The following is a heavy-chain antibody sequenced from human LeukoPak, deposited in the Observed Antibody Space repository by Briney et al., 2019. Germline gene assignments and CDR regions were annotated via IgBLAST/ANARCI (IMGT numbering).Heavy chain of an antibody. CDR3: ARDKHIVVVTAIRQYYFDY. CDR1: GFAFSSHW. V-gene: IGHV3-30*03. CDR2: ISYDGSNK. Sequence: SGGSLRLSCAASGFAFSSHWMNWVRQAPGKGLEWVAVISYDGSNKYYADSVKGRFTISRDNSKNTLYLQMNSLRAEDTAVYYCARDKHIVVVTAIRQYYFDYWGQGTLVTVSS. D-gene: IGHD2-21*02. J-gene: IGHJ4*02.